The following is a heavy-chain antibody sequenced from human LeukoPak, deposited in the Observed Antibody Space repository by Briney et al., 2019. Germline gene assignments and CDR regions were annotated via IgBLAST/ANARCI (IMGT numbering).Heavy chain of an antibody. CDR3: TRDLMDYDVSTGLHHYYMDV. V-gene: IGHV3-74*01. CDR1: GFTFSSYW. D-gene: IGHD3-9*01. CDR2: INGDGRNI. J-gene: IGHJ6*04. Sequence: GGSLRLSCVASGFTFSSYWMHWVRQDPRKGLVWVSRINGDGRNINYADSVRGRFTISRDNAKNTLYLQMNTLRVEDTAVYYCTRDLMDYDVSTGLHHYYMDVWGXGTTVTVSS.